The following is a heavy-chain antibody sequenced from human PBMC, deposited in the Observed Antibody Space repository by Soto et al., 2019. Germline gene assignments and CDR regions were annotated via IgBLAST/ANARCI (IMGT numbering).Heavy chain of an antibody. J-gene: IGHJ4*02. D-gene: IGHD3-16*01. V-gene: IGHV3-66*01. CDR2: IDIGGNT. CDR1: GFSVTNNY. Sequence: EVQMVESGGGVVQTGGSLRLSCAASGFSVTNNYMNWVRQAPGKGLEWVSIIDIGGNTYYADSVKDRFTISRDDSKNTLYLQMDSLRPEDTAVYFCARGRGSTGYLGREHYFDYWGQGTLVTVSP. CDR3: ARGRGSTGYLGREHYFDY.